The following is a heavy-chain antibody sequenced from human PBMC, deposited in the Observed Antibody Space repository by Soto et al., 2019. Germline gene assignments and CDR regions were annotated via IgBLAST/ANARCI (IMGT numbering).Heavy chain of an antibody. CDR3: ARLQFGEGFDY. CDR2: ILHTGGT. Sequence: PSETLSLTCAASGGSISGGGFSWSWIRQPPGKGLEWIGYILHTGGTQYNPSLKSRVSMSVDKSKNQFSLHLTSVTAADTAVYYCARLQFGEGFDYWGQGALVTV. D-gene: IGHD3-10*01. V-gene: IGHV4-30-2*01. J-gene: IGHJ4*02. CDR1: GGSISGGGFS.